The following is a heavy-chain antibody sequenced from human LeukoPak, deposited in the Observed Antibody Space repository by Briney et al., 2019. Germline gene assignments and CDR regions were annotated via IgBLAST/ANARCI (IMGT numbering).Heavy chain of an antibody. CDR1: GFTFSSYG. CDR2: IWYDGSNK. Sequence: GGSLRLSCAASGFTFSSYGMHWVRQAPGKGLEWVAVIWYDGSNKYYADSVKGRFIISRDNSKNTLYLQMNSLRAEDTAVYYCARDYYDSSGYYYSRYWGQGTLVTVSS. CDR3: ARDYYDSSGYYYSRY. J-gene: IGHJ4*02. V-gene: IGHV3-33*01. D-gene: IGHD3-22*01.